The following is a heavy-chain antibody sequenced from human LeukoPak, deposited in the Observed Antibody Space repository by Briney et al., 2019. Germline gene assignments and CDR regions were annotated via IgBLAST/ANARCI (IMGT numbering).Heavy chain of an antibody. V-gene: IGHV5-51*01. J-gene: IGHJ3*02. CDR1: GYSFTSYW. CDR2: IYPGDSDT. CDR3: ATAIYYYDSSSLDAFDI. D-gene: IGHD3-22*01. Sequence: GESLKISCKGSGYSFTSYWIGWVRQMPGKGLEWMGIIYPGDSDTRYSPPFQGQVTISADKSISTAYLQWSSLKASDTAMYYCATAIYYYDSSSLDAFDIWGQGTMVTVSS.